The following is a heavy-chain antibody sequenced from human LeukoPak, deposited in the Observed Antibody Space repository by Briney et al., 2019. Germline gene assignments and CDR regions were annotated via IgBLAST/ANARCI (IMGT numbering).Heavy chain of an antibody. D-gene: IGHD3-22*01. CDR2: ISSSGSTI. Sequence: PGGSLRLSCAASGFTFSSYEMNWVRQAPGKGLEWVSYISSSGSTIYYADSVKGRFTISRDNSKNTLYLQMNSLRAEDTAVYYCARAYDSSGYYFVGAFDIWGQGTMVTVSS. CDR3: ARAYDSSGYYFVGAFDI. J-gene: IGHJ3*02. V-gene: IGHV3-48*03. CDR1: GFTFSSYE.